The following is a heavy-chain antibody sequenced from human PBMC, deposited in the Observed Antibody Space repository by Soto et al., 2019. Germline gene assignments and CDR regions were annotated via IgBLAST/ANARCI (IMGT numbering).Heavy chain of an antibody. D-gene: IGHD4-17*01. CDR1: GYTFTEYV. CDR3: EVTTVY. V-gene: IGHV1-8*01. J-gene: IGHJ4*02. Sequence: ASVKVSCKTSGYTFTEYVINWVRQAPGQGLEYMGWVSPENRNAGYAPQFRGRVSMTADTSINTVYLELTTLTYEDAAVYYCEVTTVYWGQGTMVTVS. CDR2: VSPENRNA.